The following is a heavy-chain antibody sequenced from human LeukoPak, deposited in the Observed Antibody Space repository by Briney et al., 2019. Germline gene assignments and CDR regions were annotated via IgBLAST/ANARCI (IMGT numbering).Heavy chain of an antibody. CDR3: ATASYCSSTSCYLTALYYYYYGMDV. J-gene: IGHJ6*02. CDR2: ISAYNGNT. Sequence: ASVKVSCKASGYTFTSYGISWVRQAPGQGLEWMGWISAYNGNTNYAQKLQGRVTMTTDTSTSTAYMELRSLRSDDTAVYYCATASYCSSTSCYLTALYYYYYGMDVWGQGNTVTVSS. V-gene: IGHV1-18*01. D-gene: IGHD2-2*01. CDR1: GYTFTSYG.